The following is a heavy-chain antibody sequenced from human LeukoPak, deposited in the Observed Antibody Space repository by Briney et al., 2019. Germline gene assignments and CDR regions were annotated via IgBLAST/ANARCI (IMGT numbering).Heavy chain of an antibody. J-gene: IGHJ4*02. CDR2: INSDGSSR. CDR3: ASAEGDY. V-gene: IGHV3-74*01. D-gene: IGHD3-10*01. Sequence: GGSLRLSCAASGFTFSSYWMHWVRQPPGKGLVWVSRINSDGSSRTYADSVQGRFTISRDNAKNTLYLQMNSLRAEDTAVYYCASAEGDYWGQGTLVTVSS. CDR1: GFTFSSYW.